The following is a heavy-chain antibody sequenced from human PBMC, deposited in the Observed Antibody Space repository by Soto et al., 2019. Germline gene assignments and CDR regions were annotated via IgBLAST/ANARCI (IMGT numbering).Heavy chain of an antibody. Sequence: SETLSLTCAVYGGSFSGYYWGWIRQPPGKGLEWIGEINHSGSTNYNPSLKSRVTISLDTSKNQFSLKLNSVTAADTAIYYCARVDNYWGQGTLVTSPQ. CDR1: GGSFSGYY. CDR2: INHSGST. CDR3: ARVDNY. V-gene: IGHV4-34*01. J-gene: IGHJ4*02. D-gene: IGHD3-9*01.